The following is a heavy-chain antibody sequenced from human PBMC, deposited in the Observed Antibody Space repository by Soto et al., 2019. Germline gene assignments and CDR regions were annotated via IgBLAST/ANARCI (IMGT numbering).Heavy chain of an antibody. CDR3: ASSKDFWSRVPTDAFDI. D-gene: IGHD3-3*01. V-gene: IGHV1-69*13. J-gene: IGHJ3*02. Sequence: SVKVSCKASGGTFSSYAISWVRQAPGQGLEWMGGIIPIFGTANYAQKFQGRVTITADESTSTAYMELSSLRSEDTAVYYCASSKDFWSRVPTDAFDIWGQGTMVTVSS. CDR1: GGTFSSYA. CDR2: IIPIFGTA.